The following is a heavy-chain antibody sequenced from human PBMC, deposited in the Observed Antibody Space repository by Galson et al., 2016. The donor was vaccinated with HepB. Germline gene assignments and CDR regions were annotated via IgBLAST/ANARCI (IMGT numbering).Heavy chain of an antibody. CDR3: ATAPGRSIVRWKGFRRKEEWGEYSPIKWFDP. J-gene: IGHJ5*02. CDR2: LPSGPCPP. CDR1: GYNLNTSA. Sequence: SVTVSCKASGYNLNTSAVHWVRQAPGHRPEWMGWLPSGPCPPPSSPNFEGRVPLARDTSARIVSRELSSLRSEDTAVYDCATAPGRSIVRWKGFRRKEEWGEYSPIKWFDPWGQGTPVTVSS. D-gene: IGHD2/OR15-2a*01. V-gene: IGHV1-3*01.